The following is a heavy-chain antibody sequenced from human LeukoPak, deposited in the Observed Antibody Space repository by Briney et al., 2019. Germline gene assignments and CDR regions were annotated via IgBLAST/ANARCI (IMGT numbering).Heavy chain of an antibody. Sequence: SETLSLTCAVYGGSFSGYYWSWIRQPPGKGLEWIGEINHSGSTNYNPSLKSRVTISVDTSKNQFSLKLSSVTAADTAMNYCARFPDRFDYWGQGTLVTVSS. J-gene: IGHJ4*02. CDR2: INHSGST. V-gene: IGHV4-34*01. D-gene: IGHD1-14*01. CDR1: GGSFSGYY. CDR3: ARFPDRFDY.